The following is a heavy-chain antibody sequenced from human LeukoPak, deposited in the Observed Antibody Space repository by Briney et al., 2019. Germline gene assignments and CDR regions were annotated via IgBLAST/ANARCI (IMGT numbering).Heavy chain of an antibody. CDR3: ARDLLIAAASDY. Sequence: PGGSVRLSCAASGFTFSSYSMNWVRQAPGKGLEWVSSISSSSSYIYYADSVKDRFTISRDNAKNSLYLQLNSLRAGDTAVYYCARDLLIAAASDYWGQGTLVTVSS. V-gene: IGHV3-21*01. CDR2: ISSSSSYI. D-gene: IGHD6-13*01. CDR1: GFTFSSYS. J-gene: IGHJ4*02.